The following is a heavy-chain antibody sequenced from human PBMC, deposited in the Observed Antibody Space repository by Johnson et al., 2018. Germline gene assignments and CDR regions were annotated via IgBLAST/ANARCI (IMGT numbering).Heavy chain of an antibody. V-gene: IGHV1-69*01. CDR2: IIPIFGTA. D-gene: IGHD6-19*01. CDR3: GRAGFEGIAVAGAFDI. CDR1: GGTFSSYA. Sequence: QVQLVQSGAEVKKPGSSVKVSCKASGGTFSSYAISWVRQAPGQGLEWMGGIIPIFGTANYAQKFQGRVTITADESTSTAYMELSSLRSEDTAVYCCGRAGFEGIAVAGAFDIWGQGTMVTVSS. J-gene: IGHJ3*02.